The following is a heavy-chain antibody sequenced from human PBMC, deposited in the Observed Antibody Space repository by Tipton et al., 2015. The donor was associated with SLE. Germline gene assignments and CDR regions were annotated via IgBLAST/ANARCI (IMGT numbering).Heavy chain of an antibody. CDR2: IYSDGTT. D-gene: IGHD1-26*01. Sequence: GSLRLSCATSGISFRDHAIIWVRQAPGKGLEWVSVIYSDGTTYYADSVKGRFTISRDNSKNTLYLQMNSLRAEDTAVYYCARELTVYAMDVWGQGTTVTVSS. J-gene: IGHJ6*02. CDR3: ARELTVYAMDV. CDR1: GISFRDHA. V-gene: IGHV3-66*02.